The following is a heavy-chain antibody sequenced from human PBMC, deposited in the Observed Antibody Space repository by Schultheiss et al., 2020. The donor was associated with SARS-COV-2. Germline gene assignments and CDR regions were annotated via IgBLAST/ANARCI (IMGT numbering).Heavy chain of an antibody. Sequence: GGSLRLSCAASGFTFSSYAMHWVRQAPGKGLEWVAVISYDGSNKYYADSVKGRFTISRDNSKNTLYLQMNSLRAEDTAVYYCARERPYCSSTSCYYDAFDIWGQGTMVTVSS. D-gene: IGHD2-2*01. V-gene: IGHV3-30*04. CDR2: ISYDGSNK. CDR3: ARERPYCSSTSCYYDAFDI. J-gene: IGHJ3*02. CDR1: GFTFSSYA.